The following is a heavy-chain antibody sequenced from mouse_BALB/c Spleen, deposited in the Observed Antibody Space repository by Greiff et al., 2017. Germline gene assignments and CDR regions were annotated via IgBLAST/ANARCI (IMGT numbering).Heavy chain of an antibody. Sequence: QVQLQQSGAELVKPGASVKLSCTASGFNIKDTYMPWVKQTPGQGLEWIGALYPGNGDTSYNPKFKGKATLTADKSSSTAYMQLSSLTSEDSAVYYCARSGTMITGLYAMDYWGQGTSVTVSS. V-gene: IGHV1-12*01. CDR2: LYPGNGDT. CDR3: ARSGTMITGLYAMDY. J-gene: IGHJ4*01. D-gene: IGHD2-4*01. CDR1: GFNIKDTY.